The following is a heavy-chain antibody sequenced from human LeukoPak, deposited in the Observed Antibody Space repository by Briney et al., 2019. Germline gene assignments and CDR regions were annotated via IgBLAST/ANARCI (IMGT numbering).Heavy chain of an antibody. D-gene: IGHD2-15*01. Sequence: SETLSLTCALYGGSFSGYYWNWIRQPPGKGLEWIGEINHSGDTNYNPSLKSRVTISIDTSQNQLSLRMRSVTAADTAVYYCARLLPDNWFDPWGQGTLVTVSS. CDR1: GGSFSGYY. J-gene: IGHJ5*02. V-gene: IGHV4-34*01. CDR3: ARLLPDNWFDP. CDR2: INHSGDT.